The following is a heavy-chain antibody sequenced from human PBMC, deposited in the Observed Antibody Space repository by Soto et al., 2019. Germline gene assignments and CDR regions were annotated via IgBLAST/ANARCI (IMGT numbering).Heavy chain of an antibody. CDR1: GFTFSSYG. CDR3: AKDTSIAVAGTDY. J-gene: IGHJ4*02. CDR2: ISYDGSNK. V-gene: IGHV3-30*18. Sequence: QVQLVESGGGVVQPGRSLRLSCAASGFTFSSYGMHWVRQAPGKGLEWVAVISYDGSNKYYADSVKGRFTISRDNSKNTLYLQMNSLRAEDTAVYYCAKDTSIAVAGTDYWGQGTLVTVSS. D-gene: IGHD6-19*01.